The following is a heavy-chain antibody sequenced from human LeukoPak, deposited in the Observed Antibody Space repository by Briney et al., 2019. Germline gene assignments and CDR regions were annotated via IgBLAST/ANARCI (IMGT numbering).Heavy chain of an antibody. V-gene: IGHV3-33*08. J-gene: IGHJ4*02. CDR3: ARVLYCSSTSCYGGIDY. CDR2: IWYDGSNK. D-gene: IGHD2-2*01. CDR1: GFTFSSYA. Sequence: GGSLRLSCAASGFTFSSYAMSWVRQAPGKGLEWVAVIWYDGSNKYYADSVKGRFTISRDNSKNTLYLQMNSLRAEDTAVYYCARVLYCSSTSCYGGIDYWGQGTLVTVSS.